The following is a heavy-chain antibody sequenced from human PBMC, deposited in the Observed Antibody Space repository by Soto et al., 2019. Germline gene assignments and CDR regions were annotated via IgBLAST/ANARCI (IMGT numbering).Heavy chain of an antibody. D-gene: IGHD3-10*01. CDR2: FDPEDGET. CDR1: GYTLTELS. J-gene: IGHJ6*03. Sequence: ASVKVSCKVSGYTLTELSMQWVRQAPGKGLEWMGGFDPEDGETIYAQKFQGRVTMTEDTSTDTAYMELSSLRSEDTAVYYCANMVRGAKGYNYYYYMDVWGKGTTVTVS. CDR3: ANMVRGAKGYNYYYYMDV. V-gene: IGHV1-24*01.